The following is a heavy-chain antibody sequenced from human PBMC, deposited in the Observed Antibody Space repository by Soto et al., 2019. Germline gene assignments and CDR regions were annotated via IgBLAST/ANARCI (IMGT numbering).Heavy chain of an antibody. CDR3: ARDQNVVAPNAFDI. D-gene: IGHD2-21*01. CDR1: GFTFSSYA. Sequence: GGSLILSCAASGFTFSSYAMHWVCQGPGKGLEWVAVISYDGSNKYYADSVKGRFTISRDNSKNTLYLQMNSLRAEDTAVYYCARDQNVVAPNAFDIWGQGTMVTVS. J-gene: IGHJ3*02. CDR2: ISYDGSNK. V-gene: IGHV3-30-3*01.